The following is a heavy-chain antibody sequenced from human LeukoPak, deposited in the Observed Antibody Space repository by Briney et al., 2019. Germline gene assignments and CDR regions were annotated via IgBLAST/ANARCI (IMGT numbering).Heavy chain of an antibody. D-gene: IGHD6-13*01. V-gene: IGHV4-34*01. J-gene: IGHJ5*02. CDR2: INHSGST. CDR3: ARGLAKGAASGWFDP. CDR1: GGSFSNYY. Sequence: SETLSLTCAVYGGSFSNYYWSWIRQPPGKGLEWIGEINHSGSTNYNPSLKSRVTISVETSKNQFSLKLRSVTAADTAVYHCARGLAKGAASGWFDPWGQGTLVTVSS.